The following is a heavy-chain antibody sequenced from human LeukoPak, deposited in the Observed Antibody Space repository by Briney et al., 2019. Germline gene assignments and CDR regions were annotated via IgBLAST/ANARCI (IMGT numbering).Heavy chain of an antibody. D-gene: IGHD1-26*01. Sequence: SETLSLTCAVYGGSFSGYYWSWIRQSPGKGLEWIGEINHSGSTNYNPSLKSRVTISVDTSKNQFSLKLSSVTAADTAVYYCARDLSGSGSYHFDYWGQGTLVTVSS. CDR3: ARDLSGSGSYHFDY. V-gene: IGHV4-34*01. CDR2: INHSGST. CDR1: GGSFSGYY. J-gene: IGHJ4*02.